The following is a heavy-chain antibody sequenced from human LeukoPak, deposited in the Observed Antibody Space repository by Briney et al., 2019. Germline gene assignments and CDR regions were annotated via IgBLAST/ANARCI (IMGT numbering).Heavy chain of an antibody. V-gene: IGHV1-69*08. Sequence: SVSVSFTSSVGTFIIDTISGVRQAPGRGLEWMGRIITTFGTANYAQKFRGRVTITSDKSTSTAYMELSSLESEDTAVYSCVRDPVVVAATGTDYWGQGTLVTVSS. CDR3: VRDPVVVAATGTDY. CDR2: IITTFGTA. J-gene: IGHJ4*02. CDR1: VGTFIIDT. D-gene: IGHD2-15*01.